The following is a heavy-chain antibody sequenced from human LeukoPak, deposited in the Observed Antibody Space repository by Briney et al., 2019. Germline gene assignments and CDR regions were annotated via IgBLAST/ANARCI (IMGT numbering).Heavy chain of an antibody. J-gene: IGHJ4*02. CDR2: IIPIFGTA. CDR1: GYTFTSYG. Sequence: ASVKVSCKASGYTFTSYGISWVRQAPGQGLEWMGGIIPIFGTANYAQKFQGRVTITADESTSTAYMELSSLRSEDTAVYYCARDHCSSTSCYLVGGYFDYWGQGTLVTVSS. V-gene: IGHV1-69*13. D-gene: IGHD2-2*01. CDR3: ARDHCSSTSCYLVGGYFDY.